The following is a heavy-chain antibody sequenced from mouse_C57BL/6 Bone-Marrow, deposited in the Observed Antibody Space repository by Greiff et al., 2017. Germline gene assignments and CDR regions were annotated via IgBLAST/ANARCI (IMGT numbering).Heavy chain of an antibody. V-gene: IGHV1-64*01. Sequence: VQLQQPGAELVKPGASVKLSCKASGYTFTSYWMHWVQQRPGQGLEWIGMIHPNSGSTNYNEKFKSKATLTVDKSSRPAYMQLSSLTSEDSAVYYCARTEIYYGNLAWFAYWGQGTLVTVSA. CDR2: IHPNSGST. CDR1: GYTFTSYW. D-gene: IGHD2-1*01. J-gene: IGHJ3*01. CDR3: ARTEIYYGNLAWFAY.